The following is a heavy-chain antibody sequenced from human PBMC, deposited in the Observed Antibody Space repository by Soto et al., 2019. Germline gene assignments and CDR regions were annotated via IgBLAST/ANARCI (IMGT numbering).Heavy chain of an antibody. CDR2: IHWNGYST. V-gene: IGHV3-20*04. D-gene: IGHD3-10*01. Sequence: PGGSLRLSCVASGFIFGDYSMSWVRQRPGMGLEWVSGIHWNGYSTGYADSVKGRFIISRDNAKNSLYLQMNSLRAEDTAFYYCASLGSGSYKGGYYYYDMDVWGQGTTVTVSS. CDR3: ASLGSGSYKGGYYYYDMDV. J-gene: IGHJ6*02. CDR1: GFIFGDYS.